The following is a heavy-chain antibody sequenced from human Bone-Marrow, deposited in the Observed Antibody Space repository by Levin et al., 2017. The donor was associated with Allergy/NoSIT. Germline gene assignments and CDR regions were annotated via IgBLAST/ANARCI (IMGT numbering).Heavy chain of an antibody. V-gene: IGHV3-74*01. D-gene: IGHD6-13*01. J-gene: IGHJ4*02. CDR1: GFTLSSYW. CDR2: INLDGSGT. Sequence: PGGSLRLSCAASGFTLSSYWMHWVRQAPGKGLVWVSAINLDGSGTAYGDSVKGRFTISRDNAKNTLYLQMNSLRVEDTAVYYCARGLIGAVGIGDYWGQGTLVTVSS. CDR3: ARGLIGAVGIGDY.